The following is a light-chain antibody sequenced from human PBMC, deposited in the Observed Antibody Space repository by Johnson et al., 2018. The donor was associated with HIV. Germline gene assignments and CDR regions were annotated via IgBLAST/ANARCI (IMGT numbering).Light chain of an antibody. CDR1: SSNIGNNY. V-gene: IGLV1-51*02. CDR2: ETN. CDR3: GAWNRSRSVGLYV. J-gene: IGLJ1*01. Sequence: QSVLTQPPSVSAAPGQKVTISCSGSSSNIGNNYVSWYQHLPRTAPKLLIYETNKRPSGIPDRFSGFKSGTSATLGITGLQTGDEADYYCGAWNRSRSVGLYVSGTGPQVPVL.